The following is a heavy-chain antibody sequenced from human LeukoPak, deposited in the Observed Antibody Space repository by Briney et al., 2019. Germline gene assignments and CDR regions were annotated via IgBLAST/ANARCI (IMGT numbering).Heavy chain of an antibody. D-gene: IGHD2-2*01. CDR3: AKDDIVVVPAASYFQH. Sequence: GGSLRLSCAASGFTFSSYAMSWVRQAPGKGLEWVSAISGSGGSTYYADSVKGRFTISRDNSKNTLYLQMNSLRAGDTAVYYCAKDDIVVVPAASYFQHWGQGTLVTVSS. CDR1: GFTFSSYA. V-gene: IGHV3-23*01. CDR2: ISGSGGST. J-gene: IGHJ1*01.